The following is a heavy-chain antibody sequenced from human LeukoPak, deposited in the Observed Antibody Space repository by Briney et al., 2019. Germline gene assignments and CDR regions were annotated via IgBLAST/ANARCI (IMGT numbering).Heavy chain of an antibody. CDR1: GYTFTSYD. V-gene: IGHV1-8*01. Sequence: LVASVKVSCKASGYTFTSYDINWVRQATGQGLEWMGWMNPNSGNTGYAQKFQGRVTMTRNTSISTAYMELSSLRSEDTAVYYCARFGGYFRVFGIAAAGTYYFDYWGQGTLVTVSS. CDR2: MNPNSGNT. D-gene: IGHD6-13*01. CDR3: ARFGGYFRVFGIAAAGTYYFDY. J-gene: IGHJ4*02.